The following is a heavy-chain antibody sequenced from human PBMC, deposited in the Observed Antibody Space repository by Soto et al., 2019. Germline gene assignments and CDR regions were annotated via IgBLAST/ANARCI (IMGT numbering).Heavy chain of an antibody. CDR1: GGTFSSYA. Sequence: SVKVSCKASGGTFSSYAISWVRQAPGQGLEWMGGIIPIFGTANYAQKFQGRVTITADKSTSTAYMELSSLRSEDTAVYYCARDHNTKYYDSSGPSTFDYWGQGTLVTVSS. J-gene: IGHJ4*02. CDR3: ARDHNTKYYDSSGPSTFDY. CDR2: IIPIFGTA. D-gene: IGHD3-22*01. V-gene: IGHV1-69*06.